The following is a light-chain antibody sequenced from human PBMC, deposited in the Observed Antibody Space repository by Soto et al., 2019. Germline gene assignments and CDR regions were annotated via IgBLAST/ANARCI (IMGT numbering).Light chain of an antibody. CDR3: SSYAGGPMV. V-gene: IGLV2-8*01. CDR2: EVS. CDR1: SSDVGGYNY. J-gene: IGLJ2*01. Sequence: QSALTQPPSASGSPGQSVTISCTGTSSDVGGYNYVSWYQQHPGKAPKLMIYEVSKRPSGVPDRISGSKSGNTASLTVSGLQAEDEADYYCSSYAGGPMVFGGGTKVTVL.